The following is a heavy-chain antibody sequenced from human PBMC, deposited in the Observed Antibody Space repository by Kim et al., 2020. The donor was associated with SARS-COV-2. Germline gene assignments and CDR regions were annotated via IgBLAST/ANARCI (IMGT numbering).Heavy chain of an antibody. CDR1: GYTFTSYY. CDR2: INPSGGST. V-gene: IGHV1-46*01. Sequence: ASVKVSCKASGYTFTSYYMHWVRQAPGQGLEWMGIINPSGGSTSYAQKFQGRVTMTRDTSTSTVYMELSSLRSEDTAVYYCARDGARDGYSNAFDIWGQGTMVTVSS. CDR3: ARDGARDGYSNAFDI. D-gene: IGHD2-15*01. J-gene: IGHJ3*02.